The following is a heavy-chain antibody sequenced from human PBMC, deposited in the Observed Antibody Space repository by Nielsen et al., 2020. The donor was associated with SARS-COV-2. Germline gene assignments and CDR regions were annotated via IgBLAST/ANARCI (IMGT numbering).Heavy chain of an antibody. Sequence: ASVKVSCKASGGTFSSYAISWVRQAPGQGLEWMGGFDPEDGETIYAQKFQGRVTMTEDTSTDTAYMELSSLRSEDTAVYYCATSPPTSRGDWFDPWGQGTLVTVSS. CDR2: FDPEDGET. J-gene: IGHJ5*02. D-gene: IGHD3-10*01. V-gene: IGHV1-24*01. CDR3: ATSPPTSRGDWFDP. CDR1: GGTFSSYA.